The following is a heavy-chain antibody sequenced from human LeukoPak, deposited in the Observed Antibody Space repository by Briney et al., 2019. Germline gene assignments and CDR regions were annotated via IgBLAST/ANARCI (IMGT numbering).Heavy chain of an antibody. Sequence: GGSLRLSCSASGFTFSTYWMSWVRQAPGKGLEWVANIKQDGSKKSYVDSVKGRFTISRDNAKNSLYLQMNSLRAEDTAIYYCTRVGYIDEGIDYWGQGTLVTVSS. CDR3: TRVGYIDEGIDY. V-gene: IGHV3-7*04. CDR1: GFTFSTYW. D-gene: IGHD5-24*01. CDR2: IKQDGSKK. J-gene: IGHJ4*02.